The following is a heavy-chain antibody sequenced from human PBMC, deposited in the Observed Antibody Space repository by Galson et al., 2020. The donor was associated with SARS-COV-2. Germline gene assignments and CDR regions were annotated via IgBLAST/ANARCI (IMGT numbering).Heavy chain of an antibody. CDR2: IWYDGSNK. CDR3: ARDYYDSSGYYYVGYFDL. CDR1: GFTFSSYV. J-gene: IGHJ2*01. Sequence: GGSLRLSCAASGFTFSSYVMHWVRQAPGKGLEWVAVIWYDGSNKYYADSVKGRFTISRDNSKNTLYLQMNSLRAEDTAVYYCARDYYDSSGYYYVGYFDLWGRGTLVTVSS. V-gene: IGHV3-33*01. D-gene: IGHD3-22*01.